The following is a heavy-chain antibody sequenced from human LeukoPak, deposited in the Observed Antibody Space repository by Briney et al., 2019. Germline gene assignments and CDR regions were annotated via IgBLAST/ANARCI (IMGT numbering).Heavy chain of an antibody. V-gene: IGHV3-15*01. D-gene: IGHD2-2*01. J-gene: IGHJ3*01. Sequence: GGSLRLSCAASGFSINYDWMSWVRKAPGKGLEWVGRIKSKTDGGTTEYAAPVKGRFTISRDDSRNTLYLQMSSLKSEDTAVYYCVRDQYCASSSCPGAFDLWGQGTVVTVSS. CDR3: VRDQYCASSSCPGAFDL. CDR2: IKSKTDGGTT. CDR1: GFSINYDW.